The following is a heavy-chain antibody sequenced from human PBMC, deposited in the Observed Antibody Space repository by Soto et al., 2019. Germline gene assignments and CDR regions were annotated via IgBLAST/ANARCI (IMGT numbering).Heavy chain of an antibody. V-gene: IGHV3-13*04. J-gene: IGHJ4*02. CDR3: ARSVAGPLGDLDY. Sequence: EVQLVESGGGLVQPGGSLRLSCAAPGFTFSSYDMHWVRQAPGKGLEWVSAIGTAGDTYYPGSVKGRFTISRENAKNSLYLQMNSLRAGDTAVYYCARSVAGPLGDLDYWGQGTLVTVSS. D-gene: IGHD6-19*01. CDR1: GFTFSSYD. CDR2: IGTAGDT.